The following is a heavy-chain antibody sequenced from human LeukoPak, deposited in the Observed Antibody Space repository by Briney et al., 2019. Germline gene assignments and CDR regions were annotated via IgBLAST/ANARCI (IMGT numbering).Heavy chain of an antibody. CDR2: IIPIFGTA. Sequence: ASVKVSCKSSGGTFSSYAISWVRQAPGQGLEWMGGIIPIFGTANYAQKFQGRVTITTDESTSTAYMELSSLRSEDTAVYYCARVQGSSWADYFDYWGQGTLVTASS. D-gene: IGHD6-13*01. CDR3: ARVQGSSWADYFDY. V-gene: IGHV1-69*05. J-gene: IGHJ4*02. CDR1: GGTFSSYA.